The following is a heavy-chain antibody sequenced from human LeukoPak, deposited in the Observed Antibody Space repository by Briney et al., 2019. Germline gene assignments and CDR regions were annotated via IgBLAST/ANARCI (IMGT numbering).Heavy chain of an antibody. D-gene: IGHD2-2*01. CDR1: GFTFSSYA. Sequence: GGSLRLSCAASGFTFSSYAMSWVRQAPGKGLEWVSAISGSGGSTYYADSVKGRFTISRDNSKNTLYLQMNSLRAEDTAVYYCARGRGYCSSTSCHSPDYWGQGTLVTVSS. CDR3: ARGRGYCSSTSCHSPDY. V-gene: IGHV3-23*01. CDR2: ISGSGGST. J-gene: IGHJ4*02.